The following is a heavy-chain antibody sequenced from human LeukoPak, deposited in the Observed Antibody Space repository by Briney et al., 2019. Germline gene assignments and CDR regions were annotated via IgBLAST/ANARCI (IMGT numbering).Heavy chain of an antibody. J-gene: IGHJ6*03. CDR3: ARPHYYYYYMDV. V-gene: IGHV4-39*02. CDR1: GGSISSSYSY. CDR2: IYYSGST. Sequence: KPSETLSLTCTVSGGSISSSYSYWGWIRQPPGKGLEWIGNIYYSGSTYYNPSLKSRVTISVDTSKNHFSLKLNSVTAADTAVYYCARPHYYYYYMDVWGKGTTVTISS.